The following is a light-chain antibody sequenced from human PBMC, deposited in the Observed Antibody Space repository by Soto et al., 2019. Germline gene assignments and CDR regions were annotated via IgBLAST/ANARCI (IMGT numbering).Light chain of an antibody. J-gene: IGKJ4*01. Sequence: EIVLTQSPATLSLSPGERATLSCRASQSVSSFLAWYQQRPGQAPRLLIYFASNRAAGVPPRFSGSGSGTDFTLTISSLEPEDFAVYSCQQSHDWPPTLGGGTKVDIK. CDR2: FAS. CDR1: QSVSSF. V-gene: IGKV3-11*01. CDR3: QQSHDWPPT.